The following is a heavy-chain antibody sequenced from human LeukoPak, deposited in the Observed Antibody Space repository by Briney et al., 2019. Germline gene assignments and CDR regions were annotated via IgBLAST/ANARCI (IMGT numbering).Heavy chain of an antibody. CDR2: INHSGST. CDR3: AAVPYYYDSSGQYGMDV. J-gene: IGHJ6*02. V-gene: IGHV4-34*01. Sequence: SETLSLTCAVYGGSFSGYYWSWIRQPPGKGLEWIGEINHSGSTNYNPSLKSRVTISVDTSKNQFSLKLSSVTAADTAVYYCAAVPYYYDSSGQYGMDVWGQGTTVTVSS. D-gene: IGHD3-22*01. CDR1: GGSFSGYY.